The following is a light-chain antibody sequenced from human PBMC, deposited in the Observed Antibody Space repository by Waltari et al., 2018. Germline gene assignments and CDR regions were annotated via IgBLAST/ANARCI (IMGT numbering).Light chain of an antibody. CDR1: ENIGSY. CDR2: ATS. J-gene: IGKJ2*01. V-gene: IGKV1-39*01. Sequence: DIQMTQSPSSLSASIGDRVTITCRASENIGSYLNWYQQRTGEAPKLLIYATSTLQTEVPSRFSGSGSRTDFTLTISSLQPEDFATYYCQHTFETPYSFGQGTNVEVK. CDR3: QHTFETPYS.